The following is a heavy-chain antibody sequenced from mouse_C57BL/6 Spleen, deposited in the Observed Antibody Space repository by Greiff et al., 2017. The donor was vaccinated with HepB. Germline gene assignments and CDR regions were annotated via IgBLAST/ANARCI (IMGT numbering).Heavy chain of an antibody. CDR3: AKSGYYGSRRDYFDY. Sequence: EVKLMESGGGLVKPGGSLKLSCAASGFTFSDYGMHWVRQAPEKGLEWVAYISSGSSTIYYADTVKGRFTISRDNAKNTLFLQMTSLRSEDTAMYYCAKSGYYGSRRDYFDYWGQGTTLTVSS. V-gene: IGHV5-17*01. J-gene: IGHJ2*01. CDR1: GFTFSDYG. CDR2: ISSGSSTI. D-gene: IGHD1-1*01.